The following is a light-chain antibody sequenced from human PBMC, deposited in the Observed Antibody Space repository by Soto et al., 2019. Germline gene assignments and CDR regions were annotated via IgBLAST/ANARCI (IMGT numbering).Light chain of an antibody. V-gene: IGKV3-15*01. J-gene: IGKJ1*01. Sequence: EIVLTESPATLSLSPGERATLSCRASPSVTNYLSLYHQKPGQTPRPLLYEASTRATGIPTRFSGSGSGTDFTLTINRLQSEDFAGYYCQQYNNWPWTFGQGTKVDIK. CDR1: PSVTNY. CDR2: EAS. CDR3: QQYNNWPWT.